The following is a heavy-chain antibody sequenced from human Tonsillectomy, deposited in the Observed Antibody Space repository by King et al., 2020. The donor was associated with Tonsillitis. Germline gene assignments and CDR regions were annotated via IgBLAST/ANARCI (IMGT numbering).Heavy chain of an antibody. CDR3: AKWGGTPVSASDGPIDH. CDR2: ISYDGNNK. D-gene: IGHD6-19*01. Sequence: VQLVESGGGVVQPGGSLRLSCAASGFTFSSYAIHWVRQAPGKGPEWVALISYDGNNKYYTESVEGRFSISRDNSKNTVYLQMNSLRPEDTAVYFCAKWGGTPVSASDGPIDHWGQGALVTVSS. CDR1: GFTFSSYA. V-gene: IGHV3-30*04. J-gene: IGHJ4*02.